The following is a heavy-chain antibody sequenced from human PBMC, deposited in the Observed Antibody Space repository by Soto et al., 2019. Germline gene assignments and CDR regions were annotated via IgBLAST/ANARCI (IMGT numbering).Heavy chain of an antibody. D-gene: IGHD2-21*01. V-gene: IGHV4-4*02. CDR1: GGSISSSNW. Sequence: SETLSLTCTVSGGSISSSNWCSGVRQPPGKGLEWIGEIYHSGSTNYTPSLKSRVTISVDKSKNPLSLKLSSVTAADTAVYYCAREGEDASYGMDVWGQGTTVTVSS. J-gene: IGHJ6*02. CDR3: AREGEDASYGMDV. CDR2: IYHSGST.